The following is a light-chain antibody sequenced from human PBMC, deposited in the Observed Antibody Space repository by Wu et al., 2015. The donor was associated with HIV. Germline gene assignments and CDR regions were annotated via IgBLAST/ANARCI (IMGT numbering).Light chain of an antibody. Sequence: AIQMTQSPSSLSASIGDRVTITCRASQGIRNDLSWYQQKPGKAPKLLIYGASDLQSGSHQGSAAVDLAQISLSPSAAYSLKILLTYHCLQAYTYPLTFGQGTKLGNQ. V-gene: IGKV1-6*01. CDR3: LQAYTYPLT. CDR1: QGIRND. CDR2: GAS. J-gene: IGKJ1*01.